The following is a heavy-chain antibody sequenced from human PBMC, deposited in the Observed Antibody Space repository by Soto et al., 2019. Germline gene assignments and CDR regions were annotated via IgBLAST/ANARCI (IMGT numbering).Heavy chain of an antibody. J-gene: IGHJ3*01. D-gene: IGHD3-16*01. CDR1: GGSISSYY. CDR3: ARRWGDAFDF. V-gene: IGHV4-59*08. CDR2: IYYSGST. Sequence: QVQLQESDPGLVKPSETLSLTCTVSGGSISSYYWSWIRQPPGKGLEWIGYIYYSGSTNYNPSLMSRVTISVDTSKNQFSLKLSSVTAADTAVYYCARRWGDAFDFWGQGTMVTVSS.